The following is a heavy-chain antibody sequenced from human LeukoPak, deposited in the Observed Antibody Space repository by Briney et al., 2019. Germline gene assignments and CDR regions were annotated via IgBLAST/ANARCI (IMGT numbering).Heavy chain of an antibody. CDR2: ISAYNGNT. D-gene: IGHD3-10*01. Sequence: ASVKVSCKASGYTFTSYGISWVRQAPGQGLEWMGWISAYNGNTNYAQKLQGRVTMTTDTSTSTAYMELRSLRSDDTAVYYCARARPYYHGSGSSYYFDYWGQGTLVTVSS. J-gene: IGHJ4*02. CDR1: GYTFTSYG. CDR3: ARARPYYHGSGSSYYFDY. V-gene: IGHV1-18*01.